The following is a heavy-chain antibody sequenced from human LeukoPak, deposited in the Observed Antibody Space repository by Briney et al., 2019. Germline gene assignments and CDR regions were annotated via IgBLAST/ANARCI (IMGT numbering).Heavy chain of an antibody. CDR1: GGTFSSYA. D-gene: IGHD3-10*01. V-gene: IGHV1-69*05. Sequence: SVKVSCKASGGTFSSYAISWVRQAPGQGLEWMGGIIPIFGTANYAQKFQGRVTITTDESTTTAYMELSSLRSDDTAVYFCATRMPGSQSDNWGQGTLVTVSS. J-gene: IGHJ4*02. CDR3: ATRMPGSQSDN. CDR2: IIPIFGTA.